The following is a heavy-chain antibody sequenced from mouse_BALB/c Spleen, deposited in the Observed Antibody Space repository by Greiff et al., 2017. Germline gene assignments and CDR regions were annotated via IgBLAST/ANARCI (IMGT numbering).Heavy chain of an antibody. CDR1: GFSLTSYG. Sequence: VKVVESGPGLVAPSQSLSITCTVSGFSLTSYGVHWVRQPPGKGLAWLGVIWAGGSTNYNSALMSRLSISKDNSKSQVFLKMSSLQTDDTAMYYCARDGGYDFDVWGAGTTVTVSS. CDR2: IWAGGST. V-gene: IGHV2-9*02. J-gene: IGHJ1*01. CDR3: ARDGGYDFDV. D-gene: IGHD2-14*01.